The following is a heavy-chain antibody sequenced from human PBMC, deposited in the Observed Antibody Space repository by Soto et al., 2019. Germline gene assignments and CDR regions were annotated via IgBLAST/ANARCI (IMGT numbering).Heavy chain of an antibody. Sequence: QVQLVESGGGVVQPGRSPRLSCGASGFIFSNYAMYWVRQAPGKGLEWVAVISSDESNKCYADSVKGRFTISRDNSKNTLYLQMNSLRAEDTAMYYCARVPGYCGGSSCYGDYYYGMDVWGQGTTVTVSS. CDR2: ISSDESNK. D-gene: IGHD2-15*01. J-gene: IGHJ6*02. V-gene: IGHV3-30-3*01. CDR3: ARVPGYCGGSSCYGDYYYGMDV. CDR1: GFIFSNYA.